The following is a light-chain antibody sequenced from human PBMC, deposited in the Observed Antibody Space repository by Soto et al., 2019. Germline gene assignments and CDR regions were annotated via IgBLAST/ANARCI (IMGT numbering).Light chain of an antibody. Sequence: EIVMTQSPATLSVSPGERATLSCRASQSIRTSLAWYQQNPGQAPRLVIFDASNRANGVPARFGGSGSGTDFTLTINSLEPEDFAVYYCQQRNVWPPITFGQGTRLEIK. CDR1: QSIRTS. CDR2: DAS. V-gene: IGKV3-11*01. CDR3: QQRNVWPPIT. J-gene: IGKJ5*01.